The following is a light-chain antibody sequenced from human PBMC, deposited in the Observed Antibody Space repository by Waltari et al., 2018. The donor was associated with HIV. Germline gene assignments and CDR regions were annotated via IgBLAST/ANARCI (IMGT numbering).Light chain of an antibody. CDR2: GTS. CDR1: QGGNSN. V-gene: IGKV3-15*01. J-gene: IGKJ1*01. Sequence: EILMTQSPATLSVSPGERATLSCRASQGGNSNFAWYQQKPGQTPRLPIYGTSTRATDSPARFSGSGSGTEFTLTISSLQSEDFAVYYCHHYNNWRETFGQGTKVEIK. CDR3: HHYNNWRET.